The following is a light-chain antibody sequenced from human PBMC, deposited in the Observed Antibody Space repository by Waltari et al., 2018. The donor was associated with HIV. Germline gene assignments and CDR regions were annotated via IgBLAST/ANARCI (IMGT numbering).Light chain of an antibody. J-gene: IGLJ2*01. Sequence: SVLTQPPSASGTPGQRVTISCSGSSSNIGSHYVFWYQQLPGTAPKLLMHRNHQRPLGFPTRYCYSTSGSSASLAISGLRSEDEADYYCARWDDSRSGVLFGGGTKLTVL. CDR3: ARWDDSRSGVL. CDR1: SSNIGSHY. V-gene: IGLV1-47*01. CDR2: RNH.